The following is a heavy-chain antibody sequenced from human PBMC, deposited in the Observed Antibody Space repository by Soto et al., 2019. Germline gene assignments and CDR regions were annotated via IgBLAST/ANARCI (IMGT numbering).Heavy chain of an antibody. CDR1: GYSFTKYG. D-gene: IGHD2-2*01. J-gene: IGHJ6*02. V-gene: IGHV1-3*01. Sequence: QVQLVQSGTEVKKPGASVKVSCKTSGYSFTKYGLHWVRQAPGQRLEWMGWINPGNCDTKYSQKFQGRVTITRDTSATTAYMELSSLRSEDSAVFYCARTDCSSTSCYNYYYYGMDVWGQGTTVTVSS. CDR2: INPGNCDT. CDR3: ARTDCSSTSCYNYYYYGMDV.